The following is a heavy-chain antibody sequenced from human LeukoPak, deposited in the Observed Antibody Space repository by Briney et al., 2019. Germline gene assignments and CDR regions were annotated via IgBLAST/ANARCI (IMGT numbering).Heavy chain of an antibody. CDR1: GGTFNSYA. Sequence: SVKVSCKASGGTFNSYAISWVRQAPGQGLEWMGGIIPIFGTANYAQKFQGRVTITADESTSTAYMELSSLRSEDTAVYYCARGFGYYDILTGYSVWGQGTLVTVSS. CDR2: IIPIFGTA. V-gene: IGHV1-69*13. D-gene: IGHD3-9*01. J-gene: IGHJ4*02. CDR3: ARGFGYYDILTGYSV.